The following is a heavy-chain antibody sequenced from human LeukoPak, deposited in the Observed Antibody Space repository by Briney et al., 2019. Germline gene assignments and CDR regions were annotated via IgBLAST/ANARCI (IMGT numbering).Heavy chain of an antibody. J-gene: IGHJ4*01. CDR1: GFTFSGSA. D-gene: IGHD3-10*01. CDR3: TRAGDGSGSYFDY. Sequence: PGGSLRLSCAASGFTFSGSAMHWVRQASGKGLEWVGRIRSKVNSYATAYAASVKGRFTISRDDSKNTAYLQMNSLKTEDTAVYYCTRAGDGSGSYFDYCGHGALVTVSS. V-gene: IGHV3-73*01. CDR2: IRSKVNSYAT.